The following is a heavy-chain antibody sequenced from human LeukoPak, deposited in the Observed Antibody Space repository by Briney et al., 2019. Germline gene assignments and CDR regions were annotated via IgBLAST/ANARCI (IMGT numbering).Heavy chain of an antibody. Sequence: GGSLRLSCAASGFTFSSYAMSRVRQAPGKGLEWVSAISGSGGSTYYADSVKGRFTISRDNSKNTLYLQMNSLRAEDTAVYYCAKPYSSGWYSDFDYWGQGTLVTVSS. CDR2: ISGSGGST. J-gene: IGHJ4*02. D-gene: IGHD6-19*01. CDR1: GFTFSSYA. V-gene: IGHV3-23*01. CDR3: AKPYSSGWYSDFDY.